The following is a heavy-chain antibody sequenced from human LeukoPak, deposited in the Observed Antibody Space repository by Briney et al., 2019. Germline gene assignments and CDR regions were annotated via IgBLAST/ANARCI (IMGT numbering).Heavy chain of an antibody. V-gene: IGHV3-66*01. CDR1: GFTVSSYF. CDR3: AREIPRDV. J-gene: IGHJ6*02. Sequence: GSLRLSCAVSGFTVSSYFISWVRQAPGKGLEWVSSIYSGGNTYYADSVKGRFTISRDNSKNTLYLQMNSLRDEDTAVYYCAREIPRDVWGQGTTVTVSS. CDR2: IYSGGNT.